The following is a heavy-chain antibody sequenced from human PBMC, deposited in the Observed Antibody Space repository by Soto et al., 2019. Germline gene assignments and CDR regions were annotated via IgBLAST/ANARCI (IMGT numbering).Heavy chain of an antibody. CDR1: GFDFGDYY. CDR2: ISDSGSPL. Sequence: LRLSCAASGFDFGDYYMSWSRLAPGKGLEWISYISDSGSPLYYADSVKGRFSISRDNVKNSVYLQMNNLRADDTALYFCARDIRGYGMDVWGQGTTVTVSS. CDR3: ARDIRGYGMDV. D-gene: IGHD3-10*01. V-gene: IGHV3-11*01. J-gene: IGHJ6*02.